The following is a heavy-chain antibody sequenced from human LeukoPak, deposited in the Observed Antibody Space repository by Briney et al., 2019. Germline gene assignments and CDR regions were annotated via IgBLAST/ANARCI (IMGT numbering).Heavy chain of an antibody. Sequence: PGGSLRLSCAASGFNFSRYAISWVRQAPGKGLEWISSISGSGGSIYYADSVKGRFTISRDNSKNTLYLELSSLRAEDTAVYYCASLDIWGQGTMATVSS. J-gene: IGHJ3*02. CDR2: ISGSGGSI. V-gene: IGHV3-23*01. CDR3: ASLDI. CDR1: GFNFSRYA.